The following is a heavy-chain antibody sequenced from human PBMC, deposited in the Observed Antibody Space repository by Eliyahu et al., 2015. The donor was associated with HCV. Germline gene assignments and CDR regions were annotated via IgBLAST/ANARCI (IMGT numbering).Heavy chain of an antibody. D-gene: IGHD2-2*01. V-gene: IGHV4-34*01. CDR1: GGSFSGYY. CDR3: ARARNIVVVPAAPRRWFDP. Sequence: QVQLQQWGAGLLKPSETLSLTCAVYGGSFSGYYWSWIRQPPGKGLEWIGEINHSGSTNYNPSLKSRVTISVDTSKNQFSLKLSSVTAADTAVYYCARARNIVVVPAAPRRWFDPWGQGTLVTVSS. J-gene: IGHJ5*02. CDR2: INHSGST.